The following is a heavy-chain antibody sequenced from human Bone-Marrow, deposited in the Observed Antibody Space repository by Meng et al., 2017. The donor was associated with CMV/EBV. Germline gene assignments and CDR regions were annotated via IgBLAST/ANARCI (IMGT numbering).Heavy chain of an antibody. V-gene: IGHV4-39*01. Sequence: SETLSLTCTVSGGSISSSSYYWGWIRQPPGKGLEWIGSIYYSGSTYYNPSLKSRVTISVDTSKNQFSLKLSSVTAADTAVYYCARRVVGFSAFDIWGQGTRVTGSS. CDR1: GGSISSSSYY. CDR2: IYYSGST. J-gene: IGHJ3*02. D-gene: IGHD1-26*01. CDR3: ARRVVGFSAFDI.